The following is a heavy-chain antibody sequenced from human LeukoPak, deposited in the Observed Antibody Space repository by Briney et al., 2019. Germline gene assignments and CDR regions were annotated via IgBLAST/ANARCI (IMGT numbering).Heavy chain of an antibody. Sequence: NPSQTLSLTCTVSGGSISSGGYCWSWIRQPPGKGLEWIGYIYHSGSTYYNPSLKSRVTISVDRSKNQFSLKLSSVTAADTAVYYCAREPPAGTTVPKGVYFDYWGQGTLVTVSS. CDR1: GGSISSGGYC. J-gene: IGHJ4*02. D-gene: IGHD4-17*01. V-gene: IGHV4-30-2*01. CDR2: IYHSGST. CDR3: AREPPAGTTVPKGVYFDY.